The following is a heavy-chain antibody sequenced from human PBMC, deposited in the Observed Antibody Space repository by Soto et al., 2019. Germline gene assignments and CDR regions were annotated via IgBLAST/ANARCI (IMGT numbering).Heavy chain of an antibody. Sequence: QVQLQESGPGLVKPSETLSLTCTFSGYSVSSDGHYWSWIRQTPGKGLEWIGYIYHSGSTSYNPSLKSRVTLSIDTSKNYFSLNLRSVSTADTAVYYCARKFDYWGQGILVTVSS. V-gene: IGHV4-61*03. CDR3: ARKFDY. J-gene: IGHJ4*02. CDR2: IYHSGST. CDR1: GYSVSSDGHY.